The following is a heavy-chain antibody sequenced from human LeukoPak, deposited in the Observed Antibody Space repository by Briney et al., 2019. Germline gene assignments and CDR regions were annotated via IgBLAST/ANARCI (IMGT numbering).Heavy chain of an antibody. Sequence: PGGSLRLSCAASGFTFSSYGMHWVRQAPGKGLEWVAFIRYDGSNKYYADSVKGRFTISRDNSKNTLYLQMNSLRAEDTAVYYCAKDSGYYDFWSGPRMAFDIWGQGTMVTVSS. V-gene: IGHV3-30*02. CDR3: AKDSGYYDFWSGPRMAFDI. J-gene: IGHJ3*02. CDR2: IRYDGSNK. D-gene: IGHD3-3*01. CDR1: GFTFSSYG.